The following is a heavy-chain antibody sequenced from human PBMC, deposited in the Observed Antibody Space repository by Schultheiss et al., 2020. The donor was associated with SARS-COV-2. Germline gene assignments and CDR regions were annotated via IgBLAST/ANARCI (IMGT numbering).Heavy chain of an antibody. D-gene: IGHD2-15*01. Sequence: GGSLRLSCAASGFTFSSYAMSWVRQAPGKGLEWVSAISGSGGSTYYADSVKGRFTISRDNSKNTLYLQMNSLRAEDTAVYYCTTIDVVVAATPDYWGQGTLVTVSS. V-gene: IGHV3-23*01. CDR1: GFTFSSYA. J-gene: IGHJ4*02. CDR2: ISGSGGST. CDR3: TTIDVVVAATPDY.